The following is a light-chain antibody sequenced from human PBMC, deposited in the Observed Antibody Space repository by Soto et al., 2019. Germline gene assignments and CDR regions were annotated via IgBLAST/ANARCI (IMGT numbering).Light chain of an antibody. J-gene: IGKJ4*01. CDR1: QDITNH. CDR3: QQYQHLLT. CDR2: DAS. V-gene: IGKV1-33*01. Sequence: DLQMTQSPSSLSASVGDRVTITCQASQDITNHLNWYQQKPGKAPKLLIYDASNLETGVPSRFSGSGSGTDFTFTISSLRPEDIGTYDCQQYQHLLTFGGGTQVEMK.